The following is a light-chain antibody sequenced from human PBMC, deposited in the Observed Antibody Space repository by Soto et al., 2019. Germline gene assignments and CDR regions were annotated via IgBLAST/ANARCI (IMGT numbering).Light chain of an antibody. CDR1: RSDIGAYNF. CDR2: DVN. CDR3: TSWTTSTTMI. V-gene: IGLV2-14*03. Sequence: QSALTQPASVSGSPGQSITISCTGTRSDIGAYNFVSWYQQHPGEVPKLILYDVNVRPSGVSNRFSCSKSGNTASLTISGLQAEDEADYYCTSWTTSTTMIFGGGTKVTVL. J-gene: IGLJ2*01.